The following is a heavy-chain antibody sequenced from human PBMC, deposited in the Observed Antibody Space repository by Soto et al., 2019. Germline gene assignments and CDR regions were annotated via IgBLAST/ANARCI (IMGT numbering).Heavy chain of an antibody. CDR2: IYYSGST. CDR3: ARGRLGRLFWSGFCYFDY. D-gene: IGHD3-3*01. Sequence: PSETLSLTCTVSGVSISSSSYYWGWIRQPPGKGLEWIGSIYYSGSTYYNPSLKSRVTISVDTSKNQFSLKLSSVTAADTAVYYCARGRLGRLFWSGFCYFDYWGQGTLVTSPQ. J-gene: IGHJ4*02. V-gene: IGHV4-39*01. CDR1: GVSISSSSYY.